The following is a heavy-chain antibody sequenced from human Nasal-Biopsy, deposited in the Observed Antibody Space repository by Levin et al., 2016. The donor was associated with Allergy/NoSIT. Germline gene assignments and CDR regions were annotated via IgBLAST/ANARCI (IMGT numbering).Heavy chain of an antibody. CDR3: VRDHNWNFDY. D-gene: IGHD1-20*01. CDR1: GFTFSSYS. Sequence: GESLKISCAASGFTFSSYSMNWVRQAPGKGLEWLSYISDGTISYADSVKGRFTISRDNAKNSLFLQMNSLRDEDTAVYYCVRDHNWNFDYWGQGILVTVSS. CDR2: ISDGTI. J-gene: IGHJ4*02. V-gene: IGHV3-48*02.